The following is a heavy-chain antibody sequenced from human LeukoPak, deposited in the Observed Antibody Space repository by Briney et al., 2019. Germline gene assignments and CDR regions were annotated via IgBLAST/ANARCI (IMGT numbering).Heavy chain of an antibody. CDR2: ISTYNGNT. CDR1: GYTFTKYG. CDR3: ARDRHGQTGYDY. Sequence: ASVKVSCKASGYTFTKYGITWVRQAPGQGLEWMGWISTYNGNTNYAQKLQGRVTMTTDTSTSTAYMELRSLRSDDTAVYYCARDRHGQTGYDYWGQGTLVTVSS. V-gene: IGHV1-18*01. D-gene: IGHD3-9*01. J-gene: IGHJ4*02.